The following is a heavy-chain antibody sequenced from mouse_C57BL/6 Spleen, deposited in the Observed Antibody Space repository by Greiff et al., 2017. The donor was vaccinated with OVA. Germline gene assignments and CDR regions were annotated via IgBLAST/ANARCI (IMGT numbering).Heavy chain of an antibody. D-gene: IGHD1-1*01. CDR2: IYPGDGDT. CDR3: YGERYFDV. J-gene: IGHJ1*03. CDR1: GYAFSSSW. Sequence: VKLQESGPELVKPGASVKISCKASGYAFSSSWMTWVKQRPGKGLEWIGRIYPGDGDTNYNGKFKGKATLTADKSSSTAYMQLSSLTAEDSAVYFCYGERYFDVWGTGTTVTVSS. V-gene: IGHV1-82*01.